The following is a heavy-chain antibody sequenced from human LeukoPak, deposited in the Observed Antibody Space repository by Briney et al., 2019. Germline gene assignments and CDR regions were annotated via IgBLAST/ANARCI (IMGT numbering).Heavy chain of an antibody. V-gene: IGHV3-30-3*01. Sequence: PGGSLRLSCAASGFTFSSYAMHWVRQAPGKGLEWVAVISCDGSNKYYADSVKGRFTISRDNSKNTLYLQMNSLRAEDTAVYYCARDPYLTGIAAAPLPQHWGQGTLVTVSS. D-gene: IGHD6-13*01. CDR2: ISCDGSNK. J-gene: IGHJ1*01. CDR3: ARDPYLTGIAAAPLPQH. CDR1: GFTFSSYA.